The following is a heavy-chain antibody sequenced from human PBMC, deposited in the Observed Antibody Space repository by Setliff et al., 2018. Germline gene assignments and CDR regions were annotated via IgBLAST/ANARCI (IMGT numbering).Heavy chain of an antibody. CDR3: ARGGGSSYLYDSRGSEYFQF. Sequence: ASVKVSCKASGYTFISYALHWVRQAPGQRLQWMGWINPASGNTKYSQEFQGRVSMTRDTSISTAYMELSSLTSDDTAVYYCARGGGSSYLYDSRGSEYFQFWGQGALVTVSS. V-gene: IGHV1-3*01. D-gene: IGHD3-22*01. CDR2: INPASGNT. CDR1: GYTFISYA. J-gene: IGHJ1*01.